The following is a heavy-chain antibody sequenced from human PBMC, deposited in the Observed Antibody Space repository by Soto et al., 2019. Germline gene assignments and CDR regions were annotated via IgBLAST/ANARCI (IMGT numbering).Heavy chain of an antibody. CDR2: INHSGST. CDR1: GESFRSYY. V-gene: IGHV4-34*01. Sequence: SDSLSLTCAAYGESFRSYYGSWSRQPPGKGLEWMGEINHSGSTNYNPSLKSRVTISVDTSKNQFSLKLSSVTAADTAVYYCARGALTYYDILTGYYPFGWFDPWGQGTLVTVSS. J-gene: IGHJ5*02. D-gene: IGHD3-9*01. CDR3: ARGALTYYDILTGYYPFGWFDP.